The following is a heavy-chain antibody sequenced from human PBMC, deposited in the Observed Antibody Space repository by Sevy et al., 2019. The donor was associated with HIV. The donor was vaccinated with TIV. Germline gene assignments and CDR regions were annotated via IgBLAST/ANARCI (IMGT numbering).Heavy chain of an antibody. V-gene: IGHV3-48*02. Sequence: GGSLRLSCAASGFTFSSYSMNWVRQAPGNGLEWVSYISSSSCTIYYADSVKGRFTISRDNAKNSLYLQMNSLRDEDTAVYYCASTKLLLLPYFDYSGQGTLVTVSS. J-gene: IGHJ4*02. D-gene: IGHD2-15*01. CDR3: ASTKLLLLPYFDY. CDR1: GFTFSSYS. CDR2: ISSSSCTI.